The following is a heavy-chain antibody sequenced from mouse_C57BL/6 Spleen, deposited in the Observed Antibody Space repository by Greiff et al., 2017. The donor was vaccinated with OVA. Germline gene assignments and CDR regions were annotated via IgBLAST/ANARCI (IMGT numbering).Heavy chain of an antibody. J-gene: IGHJ4*01. D-gene: IGHD1-1*01. CDR3: ARGAYYGSSPRAMDY. CDR2: INPGSGGT. Sequence: QVQLQQSGAELVRPGTSVKVSCKASGYAFTNYLIEWVKQRPGQGLEWIGVINPGSGGTNYNEKFKGKATLTADKSSSTAYMQLSSLTSEDSAVYFCARGAYYGSSPRAMDYWGQGTSVTVSS. CDR1: GYAFTNYL. V-gene: IGHV1-54*01.